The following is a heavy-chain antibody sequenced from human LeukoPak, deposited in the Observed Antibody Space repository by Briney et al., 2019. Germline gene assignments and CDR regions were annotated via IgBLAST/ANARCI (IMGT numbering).Heavy chain of an antibody. Sequence: GGSLRLSWEAYGFTLSSYGMQWVRPAPGYGLEWVAVISYEGSNKYYANSAKGRFTISRDNSKNTLYLQMNSLRAEDTAVYYCAKDLSAAGGTTNWGGFYYYYYYAMDVWGQGTTVTVSS. CDR3: AKDLSAAGGTTNWGGFYYYYYYAMDV. D-gene: IGHD6-13*01. V-gene: IGHV3-30*18. CDR2: ISYEGSNK. CDR1: GFTLSSYG. J-gene: IGHJ6*02.